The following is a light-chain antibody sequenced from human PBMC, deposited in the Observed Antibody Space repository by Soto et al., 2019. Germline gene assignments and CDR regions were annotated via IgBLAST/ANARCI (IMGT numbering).Light chain of an antibody. Sequence: QSALTQPASVSGSPGQSITISCTRTSSDVGGYNYVSWYQQHPGKAPKLMIYDVNTRPSGVSNRFSGSKSGNTASLTISGLQAEDEADYYCSSYTSSISFGGGTKVTVL. CDR2: DVN. J-gene: IGLJ2*01. V-gene: IGLV2-14*01. CDR1: SSDVGGYNY. CDR3: SSYTSSIS.